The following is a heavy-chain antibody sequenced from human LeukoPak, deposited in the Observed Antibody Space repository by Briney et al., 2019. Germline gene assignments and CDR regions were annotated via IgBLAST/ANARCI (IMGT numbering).Heavy chain of an antibody. Sequence: SETLSLTCAVYGGSFSGYYWSWLRQPPGKGLEWIGEINHSGSTNYNPSLKSRVTISVDTSKNQFSLKLSSVTAADTAVYYCARGRICTNGVCYKSFDYWGQGTLVTVSS. CDR1: GGSFSGYY. D-gene: IGHD2-8*01. CDR2: INHSGST. CDR3: ARGRICTNGVCYKSFDY. V-gene: IGHV4-34*01. J-gene: IGHJ4*02.